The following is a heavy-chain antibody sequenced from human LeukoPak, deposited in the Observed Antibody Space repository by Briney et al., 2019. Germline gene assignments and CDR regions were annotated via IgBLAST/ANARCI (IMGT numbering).Heavy chain of an antibody. CDR1: GFTFSSYA. J-gene: IGHJ5*02. D-gene: IGHD2-2*01. V-gene: IGHV3-30-3*01. CDR2: ISYDGSNK. CDR3: ARDRLRSSDWRGWFDP. Sequence: PGGSLRLSCAASGFTFSSYAMHWVRQAPGKGLEWVTVISYDGSNKYYADSVKDRFTISRDNSKNTLYLQMSGLRAEDTAVYFCARDRLRSSDWRGWFDPWGQGTLVTVSS.